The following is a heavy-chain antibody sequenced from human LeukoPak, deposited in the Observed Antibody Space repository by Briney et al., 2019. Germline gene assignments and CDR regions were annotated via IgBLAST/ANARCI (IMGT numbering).Heavy chain of an antibody. CDR3: ASPYSTTGMDV. J-gene: IGHJ6*03. CDR2: INSDGSST. Sequence: GGSLRLSCAASGLTFSSYWMHWVRQAPGKWLVWVSRINSDGSSTSYADSVKGRFTISRDNAKNTLYLQMNSLRAEDTAVYYCASPYSTTGMDVWGKGTTVTVSS. V-gene: IGHV3-74*01. CDR1: GLTFSSYW. D-gene: IGHD4-11*01.